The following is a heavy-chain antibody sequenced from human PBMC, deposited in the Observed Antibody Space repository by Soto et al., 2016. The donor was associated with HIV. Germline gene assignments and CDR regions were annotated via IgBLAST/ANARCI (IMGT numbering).Heavy chain of an antibody. CDR1: GFTVSSNY. J-gene: IGHJ5*02. D-gene: IGHD3-10*01. CDR2: IYSGGST. V-gene: IGHV3-66*04. Sequence: EVQLVESGGGLVQPGGSLRLSCAASGFTVSSNYMSWVRQAPGKGLEWVSVIYSGGSTYYADSVKGRFTISRDNSKNTLYLQMNSLRAEDTAVYYCARLLTMVRGARYNWFDPWGQGTLVTVSS. CDR3: ARLLTMVRGARYNWFDP.